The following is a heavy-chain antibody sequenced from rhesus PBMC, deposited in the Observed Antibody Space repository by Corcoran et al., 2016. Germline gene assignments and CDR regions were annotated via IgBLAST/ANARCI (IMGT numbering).Heavy chain of an antibody. CDR2: VDPDDRGT. D-gene: IGHD6-13*01. J-gene: IGHJ4*01. V-gene: IGHV1-111*02. Sequence: EVQLVQSGAEVKKPGASVKISCKASGYTFTDYYPHWGRQTPGKGLEWMGRVDPDDRGTIYAQKFQDGVTITADTSTDTAYMELSSLRSEDTAVYYCATGQLVDYWGQGVLVTVSS. CDR3: ATGQLVDY. CDR1: GYTFTDYY.